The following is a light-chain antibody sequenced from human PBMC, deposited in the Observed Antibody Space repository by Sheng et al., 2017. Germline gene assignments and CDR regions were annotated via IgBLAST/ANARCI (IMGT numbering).Light chain of an antibody. CDR3: QQYGSSPRT. J-gene: IGKJ1*01. CDR2: GAS. CDR1: QSVANRY. Sequence: EIVLTQSPGTLSLSPGERATLSCRASQSVANRYLAWYQQKPGLSPRLLILGASSRAKGIPDRFSGSGSGTDFTLTISRLEPEDFAVYFCQQYGSSPRTFGQGTKVEIK. V-gene: IGKV3-20*01.